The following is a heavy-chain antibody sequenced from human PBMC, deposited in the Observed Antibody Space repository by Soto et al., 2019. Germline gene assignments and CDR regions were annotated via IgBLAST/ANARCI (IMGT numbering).Heavy chain of an antibody. V-gene: IGHV3-43*01. Sequence: GGSLRLSXAGSGFTFNDHTMHWVRQVPGRGLEWVSLITWDGGSTFYADPVKGRFTISRDNSKNFVFLQMNSLRTEDTAFYYCAKEKYRTFDYWGQGALVTVSS. J-gene: IGHJ4*02. CDR2: ITWDGGST. D-gene: IGHD2-2*02. CDR1: GFTFNDHT. CDR3: AKEKYRTFDY.